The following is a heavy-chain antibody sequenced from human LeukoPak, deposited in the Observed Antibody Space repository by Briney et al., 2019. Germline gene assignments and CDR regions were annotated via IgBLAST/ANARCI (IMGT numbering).Heavy chain of an antibody. CDR1: GYTFTSYA. J-gene: IGHJ5*02. CDR2: INAGNGNT. V-gene: IGHV1-3*01. Sequence: GASVKVSCKASGYTFTSYAMHWVRQAPGQRLEWMGWINAGNGNTKYSQKFQGRVTITRDTSASTAYMELSSLRSEDTAVYYCARVYSSSWYEWFDPWGQGTLVTVS. CDR3: ARVYSSSWYEWFDP. D-gene: IGHD6-13*01.